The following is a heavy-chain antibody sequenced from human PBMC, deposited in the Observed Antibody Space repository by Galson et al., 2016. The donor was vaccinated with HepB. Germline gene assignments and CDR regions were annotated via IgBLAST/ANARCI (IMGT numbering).Heavy chain of an antibody. CDR3: VRDGSGDYPLPFDL. J-gene: IGHJ3*01. CDR2: MSYDGKTQ. Sequence: SLRLSCAAPGFIFTIYPMHWVRQAPGRGLEWVARMSYDGKTQHYADSVKGRFTISRDISENTMFLQMNSLRADDTAVYYCVRDGSGDYPLPFDLWGQGTRVAVSS. CDR1: GFIFTIYP. V-gene: IGHV3-30*04. D-gene: IGHD4-17*01.